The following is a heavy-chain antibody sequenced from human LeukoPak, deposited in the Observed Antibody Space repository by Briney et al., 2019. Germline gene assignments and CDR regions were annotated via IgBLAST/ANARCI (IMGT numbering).Heavy chain of an antibody. CDR1: GVSISSSNW. CDR2: IYHSGST. J-gene: IGHJ4*02. D-gene: IGHD3-22*01. V-gene: IGHV4-4*02. Sequence: SETLSLTCAVSGVSISSSNWWSWVRQPPGKGLEWIGEIYHSGSTNYNPSLKSRVTISVDKSKNQFSLKLSSVTAADTAVYYCARDSPYDSSGTLNEMRDYWGQGTLVTVSS. CDR3: ARDSPYDSSGTLNEMRDY.